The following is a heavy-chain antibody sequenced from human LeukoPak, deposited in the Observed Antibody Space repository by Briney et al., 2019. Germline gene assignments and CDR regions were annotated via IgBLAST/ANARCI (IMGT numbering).Heavy chain of an antibody. V-gene: IGHV3-48*03. D-gene: IGHD6-6*01. J-gene: IGHJ4*02. CDR3: AREQRAGGLIPARPFDY. Sequence: PGGSLRLSCAASGFTFSSYEMNLVRPAPGEGLEWGSYICSSGSTIYYADSVKGRFTISRDNAKNSLYLQMNSLRAEDTAVYYCAREQRAGGLIPARPFDYWGQGTLVTVSS. CDR2: ICSSGSTI. CDR1: GFTFSSYE.